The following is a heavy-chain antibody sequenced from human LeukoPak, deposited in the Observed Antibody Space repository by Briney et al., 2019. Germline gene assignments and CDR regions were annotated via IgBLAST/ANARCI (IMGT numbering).Heavy chain of an antibody. CDR2: MAPRDDGA. CDR1: GYSFSHYH. CDR3: AREVRAGIGATDY. J-gene: IGHJ4*02. D-gene: IGHD1-26*01. Sequence: GASVKLSCKTSGYSFSHYHVHWVRQAPGQGLEWVGIMAPRDDGATYAQKFQGRVTMTRDTSTSTLYMELSSLRPEDTAVYYCAREVRAGIGATDYWGQGTLVTVSS. V-gene: IGHV1-46*01.